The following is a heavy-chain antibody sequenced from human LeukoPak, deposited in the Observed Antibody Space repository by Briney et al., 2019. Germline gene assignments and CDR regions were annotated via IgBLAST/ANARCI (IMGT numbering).Heavy chain of an antibody. Sequence: SETLSLTCTVSGGSISSGDYYWSWMRQPPGNGLEWIGYIYYSGSTYYNPSLKSRVTISVDTSKNQFSLKLSSVTAADTAVYYCARVVPAATFDYWGQGTLVTVSS. CDR3: ARVVPAATFDY. V-gene: IGHV4-30-4*08. CDR2: IYYSGST. D-gene: IGHD2-2*01. J-gene: IGHJ4*02. CDR1: GGSISSGDYY.